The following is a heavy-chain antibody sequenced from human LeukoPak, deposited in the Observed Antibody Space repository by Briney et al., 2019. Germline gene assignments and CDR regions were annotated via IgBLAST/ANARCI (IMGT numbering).Heavy chain of an antibody. Sequence: GESLKISCEGSGYSFTTYWIGWVRQMPGKGLEWMGIIYPGDSDTRYSPSFQGQVTISADKSISTAYLQWSSLKASDTAMYYCARPMVRGVINAFDIWGQGTLVIVSS. CDR1: GYSFTTYW. CDR3: ARPMVRGVINAFDI. D-gene: IGHD3-10*01. J-gene: IGHJ3*02. V-gene: IGHV5-51*01. CDR2: IYPGDSDT.